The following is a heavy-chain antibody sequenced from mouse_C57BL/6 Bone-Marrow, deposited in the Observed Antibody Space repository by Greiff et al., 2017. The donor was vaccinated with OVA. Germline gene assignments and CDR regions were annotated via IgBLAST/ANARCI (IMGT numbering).Heavy chain of an antibody. CDR2: ISSGGSYT. J-gene: IGHJ3*01. V-gene: IGHV5-6*01. Sequence: EVKLVESGGDLVKPGGSLKLSCAASGFTFSSYGMSWVRQTPDKRLEWVATISSGGSYTYYPDSVKGRFTISRDNAKNTLYLQMSSLKSEDTAMYYCARQLRLRRFAYWPRDSGHCLC. CDR1: GFTFSSYG. CDR3: ARQLRLRRFAY. D-gene: IGHD3-2*02.